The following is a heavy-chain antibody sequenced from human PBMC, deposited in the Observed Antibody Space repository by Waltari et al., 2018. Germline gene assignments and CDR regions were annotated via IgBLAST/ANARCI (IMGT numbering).Heavy chain of an antibody. J-gene: IGHJ6*02. Sequence: QVQLQQWGAGLLKPSETLSLTCAVYGGSFSGYYWSWIRQPPGKGIEWIGEINHSGSTTSTPSLKMRVTISVDTSKNQFSLKLSSVTAADTAVYYCARGTGIAAAGIYYYYGMDVWGQGTTVTVSS. V-gene: IGHV4-34*01. CDR1: GGSFSGYY. CDR3: ARGTGIAAAGIYYYYGMDV. CDR2: INHSGST. D-gene: IGHD6-13*01.